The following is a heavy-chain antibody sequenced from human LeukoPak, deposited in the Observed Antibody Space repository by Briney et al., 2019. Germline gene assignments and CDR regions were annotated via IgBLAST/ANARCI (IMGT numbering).Heavy chain of an antibody. D-gene: IGHD2-15*01. Sequence: TLSLTCTVSGGSISSGGYYWSWIRQHPGKGLEWIGYIYYSGSTYYNPSLKSRVTLSVDTSKNQFSLKLSSVTAADTAVYYCAREICSGGSCYFYYWGQGTLVTVSS. J-gene: IGHJ4*02. CDR2: IYYSGST. CDR1: GGSISSGGYY. CDR3: AREICSGGSCYFYY. V-gene: IGHV4-31*03.